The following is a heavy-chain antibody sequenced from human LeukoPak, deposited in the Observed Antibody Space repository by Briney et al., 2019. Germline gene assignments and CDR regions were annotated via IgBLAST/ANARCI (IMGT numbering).Heavy chain of an antibody. J-gene: IGHJ3*02. V-gene: IGHV4-34*01. Sequence: PSETLSLTCAVYGGSFSGYYWSWIRQPPGRGLEWIGEINHSGSTNYNPSLKSRVTISVDTSKNQFSLKLSSVTAADTAVYYCARDLWGYSSPEDAFDIWGQGTMVTVSS. CDR1: GGSFSGYY. D-gene: IGHD6-13*01. CDR2: INHSGST. CDR3: ARDLWGYSSPEDAFDI.